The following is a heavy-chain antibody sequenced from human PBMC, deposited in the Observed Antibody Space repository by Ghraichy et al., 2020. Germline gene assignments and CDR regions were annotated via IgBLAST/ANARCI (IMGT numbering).Heavy chain of an antibody. Sequence: ASVKVSCKASGYTFTSYYMHWVRQAPGQGLEWMGIINPSGGSTSYAQKFQGRVTMTRDTSTSTVYMELSSLRSEDTAVYYCARDPNPITMIVVVTPPDYWGQGTLVTVSS. J-gene: IGHJ4*02. CDR3: ARDPNPITMIVVVTPPDY. D-gene: IGHD3-22*01. CDR2: INPSGGST. V-gene: IGHV1-46*01. CDR1: GYTFTSYY.